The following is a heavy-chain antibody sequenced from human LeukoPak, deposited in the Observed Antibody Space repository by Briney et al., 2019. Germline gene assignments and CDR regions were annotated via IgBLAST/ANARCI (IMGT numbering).Heavy chain of an antibody. CDR2: IWYDGSNK. Sequence: GGSLRLSCAASGFTFSSYGMHWVRQAPGKGLEWVAVIWYDGSNKYYADSVKGRFTISRDNSKNTLYLQMNSLRAEDTAVYYCARARGPGPFDYWGQGTLATVSS. CDR1: GFTFSSYG. D-gene: IGHD3-16*01. CDR3: ARARGPGPFDY. V-gene: IGHV3-33*01. J-gene: IGHJ4*02.